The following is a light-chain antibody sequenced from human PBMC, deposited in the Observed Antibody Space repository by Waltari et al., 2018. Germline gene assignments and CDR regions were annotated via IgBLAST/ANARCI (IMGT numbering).Light chain of an antibody. V-gene: IGKV1-33*01. Sequence: DIHMTQSPSSLSAPVGDRVTITCQASQDIKQSLNWFHQKPGKAPEVLIFDASNSQTGAPSRLSGSGSGTDFMFTISSLQPGDMGTYYCQQYHSVPLTFGGGTTVEIK. CDR2: DAS. J-gene: IGKJ4*01. CDR3: QQYHSVPLT. CDR1: QDIKQS.